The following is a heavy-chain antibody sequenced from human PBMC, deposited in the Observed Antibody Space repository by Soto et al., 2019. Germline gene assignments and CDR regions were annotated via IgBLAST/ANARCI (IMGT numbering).Heavy chain of an antibody. CDR3: VRDQKYFRVNGNWFDS. CDR2: VSGNNGAS. J-gene: IGHJ5*01. CDR1: GYTSADFG. D-gene: IGHD2-2*01. V-gene: IGHV1-18*04. Sequence: GASVKVSCKASGYTSADFGISWVRRAPGQGLEWMGWVSGNNGASNPAPKVQGRITMTLDTSTGVSYMALRSLRSDDTAIYYCVRDQKYFRVNGNWFDSWGQGTLVTVSS.